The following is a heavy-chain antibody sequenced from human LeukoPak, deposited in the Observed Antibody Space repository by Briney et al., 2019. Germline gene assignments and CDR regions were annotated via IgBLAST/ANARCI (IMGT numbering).Heavy chain of an antibody. Sequence: SETLALTCTVSGGSISSYYWSWIRQPPGKGLEWIGYIYYSGSTNYNPSLKSRVTISVDTSKNQFSLKLSSVTAADTAVYYCATSVKYCSGGSCYSEAFDIWGQGTMVTVSS. J-gene: IGHJ3*02. CDR2: IYYSGST. CDR1: GGSISSYY. CDR3: ATSVKYCSGGSCYSEAFDI. D-gene: IGHD2-15*01. V-gene: IGHV4-59*01.